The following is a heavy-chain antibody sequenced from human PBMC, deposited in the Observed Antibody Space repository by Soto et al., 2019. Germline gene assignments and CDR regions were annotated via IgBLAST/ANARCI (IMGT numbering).Heavy chain of an antibody. V-gene: IGHV1-69*12. CDR2: IIPVFGPP. CDR3: ARGDATKIVVTTYYAMDV. CDR1: GGSLSNYG. J-gene: IGHJ6*02. D-gene: IGHD3-22*01. Sequence: QVQLVQSGAEVKKPGSSVKVSCKASGGSLSNYGISWVRQAPGQGLEWMGAIIPVFGPPNYAQKFQDRVTITADESTTTVYMEVRSLTSEDTAVYYCARGDATKIVVTTYYAMDVWAKGPRSPSP.